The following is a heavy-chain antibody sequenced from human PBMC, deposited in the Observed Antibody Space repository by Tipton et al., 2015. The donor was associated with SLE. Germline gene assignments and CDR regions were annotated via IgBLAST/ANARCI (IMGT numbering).Heavy chain of an antibody. CDR3: AEYTGWAFDY. V-gene: IGHV4-34*01. J-gene: IGHJ4*02. Sequence: TLSLTCAVYGGSFSGYYWSWIRQPPGKGLEWIGEINHSRNTIYNPSLKSRVTISLDTSKNQFSLKLNSVTAADTAVYYCAEYTGWAFDYWGQGTTVTVSS. CDR2: INHSRNT. CDR1: GGSFSGYY. D-gene: IGHD6-19*01.